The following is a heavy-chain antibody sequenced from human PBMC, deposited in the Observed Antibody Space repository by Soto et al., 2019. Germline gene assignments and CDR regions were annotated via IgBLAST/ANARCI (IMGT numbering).Heavy chain of an antibody. CDR3: ARDGPATAFYYFDY. Sequence: GGSLRLSCAASGFTFSSYAMHWVRQAPGKGLEWVAVISYDGSNKYYADSVKGRFTISRDNSKNTLYLQMNSLRAEDTAVYYCARDGPATAFYYFDYWGQGTLVTVS. V-gene: IGHV3-30-3*01. J-gene: IGHJ4*02. CDR2: ISYDGSNK. CDR1: GFTFSSYA. D-gene: IGHD2-2*01.